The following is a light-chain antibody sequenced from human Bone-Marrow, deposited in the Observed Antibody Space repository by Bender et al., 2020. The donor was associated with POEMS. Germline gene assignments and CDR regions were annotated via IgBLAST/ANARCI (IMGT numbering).Light chain of an antibody. CDR2: DVS. CDR1: SSDVGGYIY. J-gene: IGLJ1*01. Sequence: QSALTQPRSLSGSPGQSVTISCTGTSSDVGGYIYVSWYQQHPGKAPKLMIFDVSKRPSGVPDRFSGSKSGNTASLTISGLQADDEADYYCCSYAGSSTYVFGTGTKVTVL. CDR3: CSYAGSSTYV. V-gene: IGLV2-11*01.